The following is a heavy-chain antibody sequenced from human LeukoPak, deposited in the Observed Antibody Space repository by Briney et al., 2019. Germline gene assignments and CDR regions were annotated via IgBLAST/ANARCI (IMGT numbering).Heavy chain of an antibody. D-gene: IGHD5/OR15-5a*01. J-gene: IGHJ5*02. CDR1: GGSFSGYY. Sequence: SETLSLTCAVYGGSFSGYYWSWIRQPPGKGLEWIGEINHSGSTNYNPSLKSRVTISVDTSKNQFSLKLSSVTAADTAVYYCACRKFLRPKLYWFDPWGQGTLVTVSS. V-gene: IGHV4-34*01. CDR2: INHSGST. CDR3: ACRKFLRPKLYWFDP.